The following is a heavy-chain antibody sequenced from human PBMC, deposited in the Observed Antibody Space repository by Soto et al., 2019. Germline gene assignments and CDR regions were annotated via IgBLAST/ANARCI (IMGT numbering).Heavy chain of an antibody. J-gene: IGHJ6*02. CDR3: AKIFAPTVTTIGPYYYYYGMDV. CDR1: GFTFSSYA. V-gene: IGHV3-23*01. D-gene: IGHD4-17*01. CDR2: ISGSGGST. Sequence: PGGSLRLSCAASGFTFSSYAMSWVRQAPGKGLEWVSSISGSGGSTYYADSVKGRFTISRDNSKNTLYLQMNSLRAEDTAVYYCAKIFAPTVTTIGPYYYYYGMDVWGQGTTVTVSS.